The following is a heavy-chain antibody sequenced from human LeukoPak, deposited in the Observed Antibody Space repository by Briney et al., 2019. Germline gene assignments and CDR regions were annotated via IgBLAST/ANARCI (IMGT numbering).Heavy chain of an antibody. J-gene: IGHJ3*02. V-gene: IGHV3-53*01. CDR1: GFTVSSNY. CDR3: ARARDYDILTGHNSGRAFDI. Sequence: GSLSLSCAASGFTVSSNYMSWVRQAPGKGLEWVSVIYSGGSTYYADSVKGRLTISRDNSKNTLYLQMNSLRAEDTAVYYCARARDYDILTGHNSGRAFDIWGQGTMVTVSS. D-gene: IGHD3-9*01. CDR2: IYSGGST.